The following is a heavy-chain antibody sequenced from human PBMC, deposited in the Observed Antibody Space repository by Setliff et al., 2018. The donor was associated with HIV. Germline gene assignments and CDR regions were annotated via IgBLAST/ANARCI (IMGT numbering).Heavy chain of an antibody. Sequence: SETLSLTCSISGASISSGRYYWTWIRQPAGKGLEWIGHVFHTGSTNYNSSLKSRLTISTDTSKNQFHLDLGSLRPDDTAVYYCARDLYTSGWPNWFDPWGPGTLVTVSS. V-gene: IGHV4-61*10. D-gene: IGHD6-19*01. CDR3: ARDLYTSGWPNWFDP. CDR2: VFHTGST. CDR1: GASISSGRYY. J-gene: IGHJ5*02.